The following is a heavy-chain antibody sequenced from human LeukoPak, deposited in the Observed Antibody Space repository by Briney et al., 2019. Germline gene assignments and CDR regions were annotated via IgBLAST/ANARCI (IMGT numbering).Heavy chain of an antibody. CDR3: AEGGYCSSTSCYPLDY. Sequence: GASVTVSCKASGGTFSSYAISWVRQAPGQGLEWMGGIIPIFGTANYAQKFQGRVTITTDESTSTAYMELSSLRSEYTAVYYCAEGGYCSSTSCYPLDYWGQGTLVTVSS. J-gene: IGHJ4*02. CDR2: IIPIFGTA. CDR1: GGTFSSYA. V-gene: IGHV1-69*05. D-gene: IGHD2-2*01.